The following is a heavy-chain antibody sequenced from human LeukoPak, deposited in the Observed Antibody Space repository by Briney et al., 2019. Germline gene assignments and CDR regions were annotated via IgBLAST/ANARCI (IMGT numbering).Heavy chain of an antibody. J-gene: IGHJ1*01. V-gene: IGHV3-7*01. CDR1: GFIFSSYW. Sequence: GGSLRLSCAASGFIFSSYWMSWVRQAPGKGLEWVANIKQDGSEKYYVDSVKGRFTISRDNAKNSLYLQMNSLRAEDTAVYYCARVAVAGTFLYFQHWGQGTLVTVSS. D-gene: IGHD6-19*01. CDR3: ARVAVAGTFLYFQH. CDR2: IKQDGSEK.